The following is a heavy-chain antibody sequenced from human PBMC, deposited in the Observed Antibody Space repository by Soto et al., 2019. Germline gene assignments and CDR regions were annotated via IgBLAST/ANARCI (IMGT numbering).Heavy chain of an antibody. Sequence: GSLRLSCAASGFTFSSYWMSWVRQAPGKGLEWVANIKQDGSEKYYVDSVKGRFTISRDNAKNSLYLQMNSLRAEDTAVYYCARDLALDIVVVVAATPGAFDIWGQGTMVTVSS. J-gene: IGHJ3*02. V-gene: IGHV3-7*01. CDR1: GFTFSSYW. CDR3: ARDLALDIVVVVAATPGAFDI. D-gene: IGHD2-15*01. CDR2: IKQDGSEK.